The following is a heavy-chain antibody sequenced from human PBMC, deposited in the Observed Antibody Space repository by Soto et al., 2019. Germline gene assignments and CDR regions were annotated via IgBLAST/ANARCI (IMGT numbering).Heavy chain of an antibody. CDR3: ARDLDSYYYYGMDV. CDR1: GYTFTGYY. CDR2: INPNSGGT. J-gene: IGHJ6*02. D-gene: IGHD3-9*01. V-gene: IGHV1-2*02. Sequence: GASVKVSCKASGYTFTGYYMHWVRQAPGQGLEWMGWINPNSGGTNYAQKFQGRVTMTRDTSISTAYMELSRLRSDDTAVYYCARDLDSYYYYGMDVWGQGTTVTVS.